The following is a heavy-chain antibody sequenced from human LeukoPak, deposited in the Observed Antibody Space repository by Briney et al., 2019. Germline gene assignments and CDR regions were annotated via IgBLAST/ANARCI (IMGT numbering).Heavy chain of an antibody. CDR3: ARALHLWFGMDEGWFDP. CDR1: GFTFSSNY. Sequence: GGSLRLSCAASGFTFSSNYMSWVRQAPGKGLEWVSVIYSGGSTYYADSVKGRFTISRDNSKNTLYLQMNSLRAEDTAVYYCARALHLWFGMDEGWFDPWGQGTLVTVSS. J-gene: IGHJ5*02. D-gene: IGHD3-10*01. V-gene: IGHV3-66*01. CDR2: IYSGGST.